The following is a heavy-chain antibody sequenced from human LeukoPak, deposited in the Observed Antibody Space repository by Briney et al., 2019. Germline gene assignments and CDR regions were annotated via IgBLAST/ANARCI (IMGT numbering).Heavy chain of an antibody. J-gene: IGHJ3*02. CDR2: IYYSGST. CDR3: ASPSSGYDSYAFDI. D-gene: IGHD3-22*01. V-gene: IGHV4-61*01. CDR1: GGSVSSGSYY. Sequence: SETLSLTCTVSGGSVSSGSYYWSWIRQPPGKGLEWIGYIYYSGSTNYNPSLKSRVTISVDKSKNQFSLKLSSVTAADTAVYYCASPSSGYDSYAFDIWGQGTMVTVSS.